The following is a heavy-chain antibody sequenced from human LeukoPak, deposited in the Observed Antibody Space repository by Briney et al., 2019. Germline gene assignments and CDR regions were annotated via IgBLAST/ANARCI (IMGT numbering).Heavy chain of an antibody. Sequence: ASVKVSCKASGYTFTSYYMHWVRQAPGQGLEWMGGFDPEDGETIYAQKFQGRVTMTEDTSTDTAYMELSSLRSEDTAVYYCATDMTQDSTPLDYWGQGTLVTVSS. CDR1: GYTFTSYY. V-gene: IGHV1-24*01. J-gene: IGHJ4*02. D-gene: IGHD2-2*01. CDR3: ATDMTQDSTPLDY. CDR2: FDPEDGET.